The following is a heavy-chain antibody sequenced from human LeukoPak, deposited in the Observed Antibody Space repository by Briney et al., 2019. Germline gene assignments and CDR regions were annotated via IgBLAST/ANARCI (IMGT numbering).Heavy chain of an antibody. D-gene: IGHD3-10*01. CDR3: ARDSPLGFGY. V-gene: IGHV3-21*01. Sequence: GGALRLSCAASGFTFSSYSMNWVRQAPGKGLEWVSSISSSSSYIYYADSVKGRFTISRDNAKNSLYLQMNSLRAEDTAVYYCARDSPLGFGYWGQGTLVTVSS. CDR1: GFTFSSYS. J-gene: IGHJ4*02. CDR2: ISSSSSYI.